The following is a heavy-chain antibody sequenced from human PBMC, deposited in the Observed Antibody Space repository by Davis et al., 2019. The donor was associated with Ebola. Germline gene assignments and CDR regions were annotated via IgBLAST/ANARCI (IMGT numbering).Heavy chain of an antibody. V-gene: IGHV1-69*13. CDR2: IIPIFGTA. Sequence: SVKVSCKASGGTFSSYAISWVRQAPGQGLEWMGGIIPIFGTANYAQKFQGRVTITADESTSTAYMELSSLRSEDTAVYYCARWGERCTGGVCYRNWFDPWGQGTLVTVSS. J-gene: IGHJ5*02. CDR1: GGTFSSYA. CDR3: ARWGERCTGGVCYRNWFDP. D-gene: IGHD2-8*02.